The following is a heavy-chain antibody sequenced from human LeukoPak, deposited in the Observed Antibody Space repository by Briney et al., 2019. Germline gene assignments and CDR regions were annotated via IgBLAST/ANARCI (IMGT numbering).Heavy chain of an antibody. Sequence: GASVKVSCKASGYTFTSYAMNWVRQAPGQGLEWMGWINTNTGNPTYAQGFTGRFVFSLDTSVSTAYLQISSLKAEDTAVYYCARDGSGSRNDAFDIWGQGTMVTVSS. D-gene: IGHD3-3*01. V-gene: IGHV7-4-1*02. CDR1: GYTFTSYA. J-gene: IGHJ3*02. CDR3: ARDGSGSRNDAFDI. CDR2: INTNTGNP.